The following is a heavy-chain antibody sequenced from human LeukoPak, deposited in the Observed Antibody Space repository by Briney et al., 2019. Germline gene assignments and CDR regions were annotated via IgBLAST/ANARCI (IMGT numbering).Heavy chain of an antibody. Sequence: GASVKVSCKASGYTFNNYYMHWVRQAPGQGLEWMGIINPSDDSTRYAQKFQGRVTMTKDTSTNTVYMDLSSLSSDDTAVYYCARAYYDSSAYHHAVYFDYWGQGTLVTVSS. CDR3: ARAYYDSSAYHHAVYFDY. CDR2: INPSDDST. D-gene: IGHD3-22*01. J-gene: IGHJ4*02. V-gene: IGHV1-46*02. CDR1: GYTFNNYY.